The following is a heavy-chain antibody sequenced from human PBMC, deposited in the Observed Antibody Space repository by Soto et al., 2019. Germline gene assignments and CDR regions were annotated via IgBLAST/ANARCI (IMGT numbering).Heavy chain of an antibody. V-gene: IGHV3-23*01. CDR3: TKQGYYWYFDI. J-gene: IGHJ2*01. CDR2: VSGGDGST. CDR1: GFTFSTYT. D-gene: IGHD5-12*01. Sequence: EGQLLESGGGLVQPGGSLRLSCAASGFTFSTYTMHWVRQAPGKGLEWVSGVSGGDGSTYYADSLKGRFSISRDKAKNTVDLEINSLTAEDTAVYYCTKQGYYWYFDIWGRGTLVTVSS.